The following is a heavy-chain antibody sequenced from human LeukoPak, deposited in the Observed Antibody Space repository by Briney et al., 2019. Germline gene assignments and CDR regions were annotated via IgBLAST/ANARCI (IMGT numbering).Heavy chain of an antibody. Sequence: GESLKISCKGSGYNFSTYWIGWLRQMPGKGLEWMGIINPGDSDTRYTPSFQGQVTISVDKSITTAYLQWSSLKASDTAMYYCARQVAAAVWFDPWGQGTLVTVSS. J-gene: IGHJ5*02. V-gene: IGHV5-51*01. CDR1: GYNFSTYW. CDR2: INPGDSDT. CDR3: ARQVAAAVWFDP. D-gene: IGHD6-13*01.